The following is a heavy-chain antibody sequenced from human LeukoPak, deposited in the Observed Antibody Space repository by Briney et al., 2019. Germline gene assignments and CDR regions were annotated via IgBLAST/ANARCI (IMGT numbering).Heavy chain of an antibody. Sequence: GGSLRLSCAASGFTFSSYWMSWVRQAPGKGLEWVANIKQDGSEKYYVDSVKGRFTISRDNAKNSLYLQMNSLRAEDTAVYYCARDPPRFYYDSSAFSRDYYYYMDVWGKGTTVTVSS. D-gene: IGHD3-22*01. J-gene: IGHJ6*03. V-gene: IGHV3-7*01. CDR2: IKQDGSEK. CDR1: GFTFSSYW. CDR3: ARDPPRFYYDSSAFSRDYYYYMDV.